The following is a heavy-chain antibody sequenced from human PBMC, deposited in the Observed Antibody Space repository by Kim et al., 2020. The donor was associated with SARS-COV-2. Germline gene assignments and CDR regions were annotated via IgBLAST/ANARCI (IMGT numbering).Heavy chain of an antibody. CDR3: ATLDSSGYYKEYYFDY. CDR1: GYTLTELS. V-gene: IGHV1-24*01. J-gene: IGHJ4*02. CDR2: FDPEDGET. Sequence: ASVKVSCKVSGYTLTELSMHWVRQAPGKGLEWMGGFDPEDGETIYAQKFQGRVTMTEDTSTDTAYMELSSLRSEDTAVYYCATLDSSGYYKEYYFDYWGQETRVTVSS. D-gene: IGHD3-22*01.